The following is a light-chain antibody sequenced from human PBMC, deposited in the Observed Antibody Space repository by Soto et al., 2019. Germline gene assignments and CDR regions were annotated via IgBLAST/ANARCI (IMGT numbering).Light chain of an antibody. CDR3: QTWGAGIQWV. CDR2: VNSDGSH. J-gene: IGLJ3*02. Sequence: QPVLTQSPSASAPLGASVKLTCTLSSGHSSSAIAWHQQQPEKGPRYLMKVNSDGSHKKGDGIPDRFSGSSSGAERYLTISGLQSEDEGDYYCQTWGAGIQWVFGGGTKLTV. V-gene: IGLV4-69*01. CDR1: SGHSSSA.